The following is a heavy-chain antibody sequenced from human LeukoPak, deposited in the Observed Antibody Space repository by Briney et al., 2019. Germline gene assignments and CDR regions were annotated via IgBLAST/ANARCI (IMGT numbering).Heavy chain of an antibody. CDR3: ARDFPQPSSGWFENPGAAFDI. CDR1: GFTFSIHG. CDR2: IINSGGTV. J-gene: IGHJ3*02. V-gene: IGHV3-48*01. Sequence: QPGGSLTLSCAASGFTFSIHGMNWVRQAPGKGLEWVSYIINSGGTVYYTDSVQGRFTISKDNARNSLFLQMNSLRAEDTAVYYCARDFPQPSSGWFENPGAAFDIWGQGTMVTVSS. D-gene: IGHD6-19*01.